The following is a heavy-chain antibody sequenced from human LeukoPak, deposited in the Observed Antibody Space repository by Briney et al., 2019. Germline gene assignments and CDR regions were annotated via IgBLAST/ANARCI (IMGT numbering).Heavy chain of an antibody. CDR3: ARERRGVTPRSWFDP. V-gene: IGHV4-39*07. CDR2: IYYSGST. D-gene: IGHD4-23*01. CDR1: GGSISSSSYY. J-gene: IGHJ5*02. Sequence: SETLSLTCTVSGGSISSSSYYWGWIRQPPGKGLEWIGSIYYSGSTYYNPSLKSRVTISVDTSKNQFSLKLSSVTAADTAVYYCARERRGVTPRSWFDPWGQGTLVTVSS.